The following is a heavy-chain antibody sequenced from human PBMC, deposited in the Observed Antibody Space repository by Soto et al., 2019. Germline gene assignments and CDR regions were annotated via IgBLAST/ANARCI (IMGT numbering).Heavy chain of an antibody. CDR3: SRGILV. D-gene: IGHD5-18*01. Sequence: QVQLQESGPGLVKPSQTLSLTCTVSGGSINSGGYCWSWIRQHPGKGLDWIGCISYGGRTSYNPSLKSRVTTPVDTSKNQFSLKLPSVTAADTAVYYCSRGILVWGQGALITVSS. V-gene: IGHV4-31*03. CDR1: GGSINSGGYC. CDR2: ISYGGRT. J-gene: IGHJ4*02.